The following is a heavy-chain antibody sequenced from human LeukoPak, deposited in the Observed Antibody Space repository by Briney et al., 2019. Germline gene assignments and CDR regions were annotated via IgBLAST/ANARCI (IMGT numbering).Heavy chain of an antibody. J-gene: IGHJ4*02. D-gene: IGHD3-22*01. CDR2: INPNRGGT. Sequence: ASVKVSCKASGYTFTGYYMHWVRQAPGQGLEWMGWINPNRGGTNYAQKFQGRVTMTRDTSISTAYMELSRLRSDDTAVYYCARGRLYYDSSGYYLTNSIDYWGQGTLVTVSS. CDR3: ARGRLYYDSSGYYLTNSIDY. V-gene: IGHV1-2*02. CDR1: GYTFTGYY.